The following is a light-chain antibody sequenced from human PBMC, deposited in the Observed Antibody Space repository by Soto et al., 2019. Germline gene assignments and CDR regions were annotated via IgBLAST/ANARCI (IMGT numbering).Light chain of an antibody. J-gene: IGLJ1*01. V-gene: IGLV2-14*03. Sequence: QSALTQPASVSGSPGQSITISCTGTSSDIGRYTYVSWYQQHPGKAPKLMIYDVSDRPSGVSNRFSGSKSGNTASLTISGLQTEDEADYYCGSYTSSSALVVFGTGTKLTVL. CDR1: SSDIGRYTY. CDR3: GSYTSSSALVV. CDR2: DVS.